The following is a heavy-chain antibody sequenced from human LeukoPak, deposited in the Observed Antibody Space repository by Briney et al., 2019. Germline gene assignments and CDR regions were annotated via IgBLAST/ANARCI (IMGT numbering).Heavy chain of an antibody. CDR3: ARRPEDCSGNSCYTAPDY. CDR1: GFTFSGYG. J-gene: IGHJ4*02. CDR2: IRYDGSNK. D-gene: IGHD2-15*01. V-gene: IGHV3-30*02. Sequence: GGSLRLSCAASGFTFSGYGMHWVRQAAGKGLEWVAFIRYDGSNKYYADSVKGRFTISRDNSKNTLYLQMNSLRPEDTAVYYCARRPEDCSGNSCYTAPDYWGLGTLVTVSS.